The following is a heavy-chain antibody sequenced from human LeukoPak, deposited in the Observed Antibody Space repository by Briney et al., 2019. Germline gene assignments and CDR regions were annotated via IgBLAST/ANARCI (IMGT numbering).Heavy chain of an antibody. D-gene: IGHD3-10*01. V-gene: IGHV1-69*02. CDR2: IIPILGIA. CDR1: GGTFISYT. Sequence: ASVKVSCKASGGTFISYTISWVRQAPGQGLEWMGRIIPILGIANYAQKFQGRVMITADKSTSTAYMELSSLRSEDTAVYYCARGGQLGEYYYGMDVWGQGTTVTVSS. J-gene: IGHJ6*02. CDR3: ARGGQLGEYYYGMDV.